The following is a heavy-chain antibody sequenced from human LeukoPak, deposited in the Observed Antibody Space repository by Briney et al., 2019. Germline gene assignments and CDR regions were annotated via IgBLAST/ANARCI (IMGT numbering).Heavy chain of an antibody. CDR3: AHRRGYSGYYDFDY. Sequence: SGPTLVKPTQTLTLTCTFSGFSLSTSGVGVGWIRQPPGKALEWLAVIYWNDDKRYSPSLKSRLTITKDTSKNQVVLTMTNMDPVDTATYYCAHRRGYSGYYDFDYWGQGTLVTVSS. CDR1: GFSLSTSGVG. V-gene: IGHV2-5*01. J-gene: IGHJ4*02. D-gene: IGHD5-12*01. CDR2: IYWNDDK.